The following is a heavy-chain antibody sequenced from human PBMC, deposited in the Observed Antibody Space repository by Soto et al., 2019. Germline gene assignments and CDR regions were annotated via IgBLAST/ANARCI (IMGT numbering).Heavy chain of an antibody. V-gene: IGHV4-59*01. CDR1: GGSMRNYF. J-gene: IGHJ4*02. CDR3: AAGEASSRNLAPYYLDF. D-gene: IGHD6-13*01. CDR2: IHYSGATSFSP. Sequence: SETLSLTCTVSGGSMRNYFWTWIRQPPGKGLEWIGYIHYSGATSFSPSYSPSLRGRVTISEDTSKNQFSLKLLSVTTGDTAVYFCAAGEASSRNLAPYYLDFWGQGTLVTVSS.